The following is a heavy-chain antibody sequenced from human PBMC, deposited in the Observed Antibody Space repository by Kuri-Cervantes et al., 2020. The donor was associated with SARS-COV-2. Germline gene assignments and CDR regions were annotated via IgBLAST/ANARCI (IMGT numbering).Heavy chain of an antibody. Sequence: GSLRLSCTVSGDSISSYYWGWIRQPPGRGLEWIGYIFYSGSTNYNPSLKSRVTISVDTSKNQFSLMLGSLTAADTAVYYCARRFGDYGQFDYWGQGTLVTVSS. J-gene: IGHJ4*02. CDR2: IFYSGST. V-gene: IGHV4-59*01. CDR3: ARRFGDYGQFDY. D-gene: IGHD2-21*01. CDR1: GDSISSYY.